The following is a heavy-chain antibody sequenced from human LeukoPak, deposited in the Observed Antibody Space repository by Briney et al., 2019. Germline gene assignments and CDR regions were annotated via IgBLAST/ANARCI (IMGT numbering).Heavy chain of an antibody. D-gene: IGHD2-8*02. CDR1: GYTFTGYY. CDR3: AREVLAKNYGMDV. V-gene: IGHV1-2*02. Sequence: GASVKVSCKSSGYTFTGYYMHWVRQAPGQGLEWMGWINPNSGGTNYAQKFQGRVTMTRDTSISTGYMGLSRLRSDDTAVYYCAREVLAKNYGMDVWGQGTTVTVSS. CDR2: INPNSGGT. J-gene: IGHJ6*02.